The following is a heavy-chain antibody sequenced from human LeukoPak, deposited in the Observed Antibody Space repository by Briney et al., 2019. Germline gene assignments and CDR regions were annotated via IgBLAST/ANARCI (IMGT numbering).Heavy chain of an antibody. J-gene: IGHJ4*02. V-gene: IGHV4-4*07. Sequence: SETLSLTCSVSGDSINAHYWSWIRQPAGKGLEWIGRIHTSGSSNYKSSLTSRVTMSVDTSKNQFSLKLTAVTAADTAVYYCAREAAELGRSFDYWGQGALVTVSS. CDR3: AREAAELGRSFDY. D-gene: IGHD1-26*01. CDR2: IHTSGSS. CDR1: GDSINAHY.